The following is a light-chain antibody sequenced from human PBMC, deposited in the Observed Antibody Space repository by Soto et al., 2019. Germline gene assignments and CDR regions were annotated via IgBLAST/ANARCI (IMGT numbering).Light chain of an antibody. CDR3: QQYFRTPVT. CDR2: WAS. V-gene: IGKV4-1*01. J-gene: IGKJ4*01. CDR1: QSVLYSSNNKNY. Sequence: DIVMTQSPDSLAVSLGERATIDCSSSQSVLYSSNNKNYLAWYQQKPGQPPKLLVYWASARESGVPDRFSGSGSGTDLTLTISSLQAEDVAVYYCQQYFRTPVTFGGGTKVDI.